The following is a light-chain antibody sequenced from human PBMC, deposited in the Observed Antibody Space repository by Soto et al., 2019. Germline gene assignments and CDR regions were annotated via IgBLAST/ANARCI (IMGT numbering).Light chain of an antibody. Sequence: DIVMTQSPDSRAVSLGESSNINCISSQSLLYSANRKNYVAWYQQKPGQPPKLLIYWASTRESGFPDRFSGSGSGTDFTLTISSLQAEDVAVYYCQQYFTNPLTFGPGTKVDIK. CDR1: QSLLYSANRKNY. CDR3: QQYFTNPLT. J-gene: IGKJ3*01. CDR2: WAS. V-gene: IGKV4-1*01.